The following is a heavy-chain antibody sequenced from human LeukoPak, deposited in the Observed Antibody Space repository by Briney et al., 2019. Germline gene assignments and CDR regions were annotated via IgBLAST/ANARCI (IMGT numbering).Heavy chain of an antibody. CDR3: ARVGATATAYFDY. V-gene: IGHV4-61*02. J-gene: IGHJ4*02. CDR1: SYSISSGDYY. Sequence: SETLSLTCAVSSYSISSGDYYWSWIRQPAGEGLEWIERIYPSGNTNYNPSLKSRVTISMDTSKNRISLKVSSVTAADTAVYYCARVGATATAYFDYWGQGTLVTVSS. D-gene: IGHD5-18*01. CDR2: IYPSGNT.